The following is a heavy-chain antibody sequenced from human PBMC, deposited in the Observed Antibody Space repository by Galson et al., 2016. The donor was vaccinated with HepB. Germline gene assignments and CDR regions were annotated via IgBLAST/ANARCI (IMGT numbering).Heavy chain of an antibody. CDR3: ARVRWDLTGLDY. J-gene: IGHJ4*02. CDR1: GFAFSDFY. Sequence: SLRLSCAASGFAFSDFYMSWVRQAPGKGLEWVSYISNTNGHTAYADSVKGRFTISRDNAKNSLFLQMNSLRPDDTAVYYCARVRWDLTGLDYWGQGNLVTVFS. V-gene: IGHV3-11*06. D-gene: IGHD1-26*01. CDR2: ISNTNGHT.